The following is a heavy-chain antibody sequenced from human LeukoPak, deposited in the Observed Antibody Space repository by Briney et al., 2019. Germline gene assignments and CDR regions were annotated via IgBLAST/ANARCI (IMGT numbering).Heavy chain of an antibody. D-gene: IGHD3-10*01. V-gene: IGHV4-39*07. CDR1: GGSISSSSYY. Sequence: PSETLSLTCTVSGGSISSSSYYWGWIRQPPGKGLEWIGSIYYSGSTYYNPSLKSRVTISVDTSKNQFSLKLSSVTAADTAVYYCASSPDITMVRGVILSYYGMDVWGQGTTVTVSS. J-gene: IGHJ6*02. CDR3: ASSPDITMVRGVILSYYGMDV. CDR2: IYYSGST.